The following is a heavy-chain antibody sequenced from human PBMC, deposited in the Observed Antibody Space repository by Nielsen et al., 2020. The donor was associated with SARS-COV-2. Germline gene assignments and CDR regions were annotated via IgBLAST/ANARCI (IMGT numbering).Heavy chain of an antibody. CDR1: GYTFTDYY. V-gene: IGHV1-2*06. CDR2: INPYSGGT. D-gene: IGHD3/OR15-3a*01. CDR3: ARARATIFGLVMSYGMEV. Sequence: ASVKVSCKASGYTFTDYYIHWVRQAPGQGLEWMGRINPYSGGTNYAQKFQGTVTMTRDASISTVYMELTSDDTAVYYCARARATIFGLVMSYGMEVWGQGTTFAVSS. J-gene: IGHJ6*02.